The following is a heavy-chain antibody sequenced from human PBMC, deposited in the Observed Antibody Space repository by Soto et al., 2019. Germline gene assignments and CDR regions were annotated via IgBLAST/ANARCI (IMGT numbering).Heavy chain of an antibody. CDR2: IYYSGST. J-gene: IGHJ5*02. Sequence: SETLSLTCTVSGGSISSGGYYWSWIRQHPGKGLEWIGYIYYSGSTYYNPSLKSRVTISVDTSKNQFSLKLSSVTAADTAVYYCARVVVAAIGWFDPWGQGPLVTFSS. D-gene: IGHD2-15*01. CDR1: GGSISSGGYY. V-gene: IGHV4-31*03. CDR3: ARVVVAAIGWFDP.